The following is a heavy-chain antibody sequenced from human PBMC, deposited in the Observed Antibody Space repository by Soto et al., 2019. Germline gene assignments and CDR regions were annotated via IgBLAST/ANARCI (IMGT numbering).Heavy chain of an antibody. V-gene: IGHV4-39*01. CDR3: ARQPESTSYFDY. D-gene: IGHD2-2*01. CDR2: VYQSGTT. Sequence: SETLSLTCSLSGSSISTSSHFWGRTRQAPGKGLEWIGNVYQSGTTRLNPSLKSRVSIFVDRSKNQFSLELNSATAADRAVYYCARQPESTSYFDYWGQGILVTVSS. J-gene: IGHJ4*02. CDR1: GSSISTSSHF.